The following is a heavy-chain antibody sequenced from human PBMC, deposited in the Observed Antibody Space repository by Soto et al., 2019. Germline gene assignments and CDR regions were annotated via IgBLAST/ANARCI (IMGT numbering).Heavy chain of an antibody. J-gene: IGHJ4*02. CDR1: GGTFSSYA. V-gene: IGHV1-69*01. CDR3: ARQGYSYCYGSPRPSEY. D-gene: IGHD5-18*01. CDR2: IIPIFGTA. Sequence: QVQLVQSGAEVKKPGSSVKVSCKASGGTFSSYAISWVRQAPGQGLEWMGGIIPIFGTANYAKKFQGRVMITADESTSTAYMELSSLRSEDTAVYYCARQGYSYCYGSPRPSEYWGEGTLVTVSS.